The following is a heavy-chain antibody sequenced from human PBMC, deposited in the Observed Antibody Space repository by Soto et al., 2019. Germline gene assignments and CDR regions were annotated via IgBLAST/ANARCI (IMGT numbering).Heavy chain of an antibody. D-gene: IGHD2-2*01. Sequence: PGGSLRLSCAASGFTFSSYAMHWVRQAPGKGLEWAAVISYDGSNKYYADSVKGRFTISRDNSKNTLYLQMNSLRAEDTAVYYCARERYCSSTSCYVNPLDYYYGMDVWGQGTTVTVSS. J-gene: IGHJ6*02. CDR1: GFTFSSYA. CDR2: ISYDGSNK. V-gene: IGHV3-30-3*01. CDR3: ARERYCSSTSCYVNPLDYYYGMDV.